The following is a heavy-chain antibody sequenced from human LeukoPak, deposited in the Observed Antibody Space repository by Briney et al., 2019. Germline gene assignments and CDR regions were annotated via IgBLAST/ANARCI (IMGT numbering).Heavy chain of an antibody. D-gene: IGHD2-15*01. Sequence: GGSLRLSCAASGFTVSSNYMSWVRQAPGKGLEWVSVIYSGGNTYYADSVKGRFTISRDNSKNTLSLQMNSLRAEDTAVYYCARDAYCSGGSYYHFDCWGQGTLVTVSS. CDR1: GFTVSSNY. J-gene: IGHJ4*02. CDR3: ARDAYCSGGSYYHFDC. CDR2: IYSGGNT. V-gene: IGHV3-53*01.